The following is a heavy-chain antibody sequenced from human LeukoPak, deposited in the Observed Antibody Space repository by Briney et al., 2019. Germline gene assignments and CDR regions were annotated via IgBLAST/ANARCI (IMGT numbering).Heavy chain of an antibody. CDR1: GGSISSSSYY. Sequence: SETLSLTCTVSGGSISSSSYYWSWIRQPAGKGLEWIGRIYTSGSTNYNPSLKSRVTISVDTSKNQFSLKLSSVTAADTAVYYCARDRRIQLWFNAFDIWGQGTMVTVSS. CDR3: ARDRRIQLWFNAFDI. V-gene: IGHV4-61*02. D-gene: IGHD5-18*01. CDR2: IYTSGST. J-gene: IGHJ3*02.